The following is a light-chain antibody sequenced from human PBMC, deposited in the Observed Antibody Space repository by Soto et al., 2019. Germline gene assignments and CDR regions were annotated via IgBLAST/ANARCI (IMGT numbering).Light chain of an antibody. V-gene: IGLV4-69*01. CDR2: LDSDGSH. Sequence: QLVLTQSPSASASLGASVKLTCTLSSGHSSYAIAWHQQQPEKGPRYLLKLDSDGSHTTGDAIPDRFSGSSSGAERYLTISSRQAEDEADDYCQTWGTGIHVVFGGGTQLTVL. J-gene: IGLJ2*01. CDR1: SGHSSYA. CDR3: QTWGTGIHVV.